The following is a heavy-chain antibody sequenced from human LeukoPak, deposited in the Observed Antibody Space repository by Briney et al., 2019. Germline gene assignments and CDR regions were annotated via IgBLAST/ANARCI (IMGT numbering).Heavy chain of an antibody. CDR2: INGNGGSK. J-gene: IGHJ6*02. CDR3: AKVRDSSGYTYYYDMDV. Sequence: GGSLRLSCAASGSTFSSYAMHWVRQAPGKGLEWVSAINGNGGSKYHADSVKGRFTISRDNSKNTLYLQMNSLRAEDTALYYCAKVRDSSGYTYYYDMDVWGQGTTVSVSS. CDR1: GSTFSSYA. V-gene: IGHV3-23*01. D-gene: IGHD3-22*01.